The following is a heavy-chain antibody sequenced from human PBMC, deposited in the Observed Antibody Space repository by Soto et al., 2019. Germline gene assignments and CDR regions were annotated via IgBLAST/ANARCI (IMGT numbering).Heavy chain of an antibody. CDR2: IGSSGGYI. J-gene: IGHJ6*02. CDR3: AREKKHQSLGGRFGMDV. V-gene: IGHV3-21*01. CDR1: GFIFSDFS. Sequence: GSLRLSCAVSGFIFSDFSMNWFRQAPGKGLEWVASIGSSGGYIFYADSVKGRFTISRDNAKKSIDLQINSLRAEDTAVYYCAREKKHQSLGGRFGMDVWGQGTTVTVSS. D-gene: IGHD2-2*01.